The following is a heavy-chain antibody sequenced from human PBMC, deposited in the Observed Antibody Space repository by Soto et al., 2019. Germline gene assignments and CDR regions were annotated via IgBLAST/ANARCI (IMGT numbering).Heavy chain of an antibody. J-gene: IGHJ4*02. CDR2: IGTAGDT. Sequence: GGSLRLSCAASGFTFSSYDMHWVRQATGKGLEWVSAIGTAGDTYYPGSVKGRFTISRENAKNSLYLQMNSLRAEDTAVYYCARYDPEYGYFDYWGQGTLVTVSS. V-gene: IGHV3-13*01. CDR3: ARYDPEYGYFDY. CDR1: GFTFSSYD. D-gene: IGHD6-6*01.